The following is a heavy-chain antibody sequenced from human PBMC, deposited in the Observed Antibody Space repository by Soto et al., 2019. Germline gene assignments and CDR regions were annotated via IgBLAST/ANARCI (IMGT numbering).Heavy chain of an antibody. CDR3: ARIQLDTIMALDY. CDR1: GFTFNTYG. D-gene: IGHD1-1*01. CDR2: IWSDGNNK. V-gene: IGHV3-33*01. Sequence: QVQLMESGGGVVQPGRSLRLSCATSGFTFNTYGFHWVHQAPGKGLEWVSVIWSDGNNKYYADSVKGRFTISRDSSKNTLYLQMNSLRVEDTAVYYCARIQLDTIMALDYWGQGTLVTVSS. J-gene: IGHJ4*02.